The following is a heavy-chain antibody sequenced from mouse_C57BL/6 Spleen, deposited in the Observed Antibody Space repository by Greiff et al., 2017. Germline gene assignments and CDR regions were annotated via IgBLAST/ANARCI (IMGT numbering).Heavy chain of an antibody. V-gene: IGHV1-82*01. CDR1: GYAFSSYW. CDR2: IYPGAGDT. J-gene: IGHJ3*01. Sequence: VQLQQSGPELVKPGASVKISCKASGYAFSSYWMNWVKQRPGKGLEWIGRIYPGAGDTNYNGQFKGKATLTVDKASSTAYMQLSSLTSEDSAVYFSARNSSCYEAYWGQGTLVTVSA. D-gene: IGHD3-2*02. CDR3: ARNSSCYEAY.